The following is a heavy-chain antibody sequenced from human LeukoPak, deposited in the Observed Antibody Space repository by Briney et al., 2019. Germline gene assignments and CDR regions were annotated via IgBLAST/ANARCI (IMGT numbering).Heavy chain of an antibody. J-gene: IGHJ6*02. CDR3: SIRGYSSYDPGYYGMDV. CDR1: GGSFSGYY. V-gene: IGHV4-34*01. Sequence: SETLSLTCAVYGGSFSGYYWSWIRQPPGKGLEWIGEINHSGSTNYNPSLKSRVTISVDTSNKQFSLKLSSVTAADTAGDYCSIRGYSSYDPGYYGMDVWGQGTTVTVSS. CDR2: INHSGST. D-gene: IGHD5-12*01.